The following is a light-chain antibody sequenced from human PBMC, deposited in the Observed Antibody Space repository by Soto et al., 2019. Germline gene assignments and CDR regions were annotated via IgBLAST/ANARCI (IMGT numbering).Light chain of an antibody. V-gene: IGKV3-20*01. CDR3: QQYGSSPPIT. CDR1: QSVSNSY. Sequence: EIVLTQSPGTLSLSPGERATLSCRASQSVSNSYLAWYQQKPGQAPRLLIYGASSRATGIPDRFSGGGSGTDFTLTISRLEPEDFAVYYCQQYGSSPPITFGQGTRLEIK. CDR2: GAS. J-gene: IGKJ5*01.